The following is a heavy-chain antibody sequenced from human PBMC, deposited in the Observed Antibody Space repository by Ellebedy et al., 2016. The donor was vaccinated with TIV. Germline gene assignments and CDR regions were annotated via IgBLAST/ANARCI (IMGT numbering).Heavy chain of an antibody. CDR2: ITSKTDGGTT. CDR1: GFIFSHAW. CDR3: TTDRRGQSSSWSNYYYGMDV. J-gene: IGHJ6*02. V-gene: IGHV3-15*01. D-gene: IGHD6-13*01. Sequence: GESLKISCAASGFIFSHAWMSWVRQAPGKGLEWVGRITSKTDGGTTNYAAPVKGRFTISRDDSKHTLYLQMNSLKTEDTAVYYCTTDRRGQSSSWSNYYYGMDVWGQGTTVTVSS.